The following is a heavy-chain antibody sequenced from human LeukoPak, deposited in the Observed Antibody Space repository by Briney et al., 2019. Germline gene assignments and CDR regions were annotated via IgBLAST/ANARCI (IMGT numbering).Heavy chain of an antibody. J-gene: IGHJ4*02. V-gene: IGHV4-38-2*01. D-gene: IGHD6-13*01. CDR1: GYSISSGYY. Sequence: SETLSLTCAVSGYSISSGYYWGLIRQPPGKGLEWIGSVYHSGSTYYNPSLKSRVTISVDKSKNQFSLKLSSVTAADPAVYYCARRWYASSWVLDYWGQGTLVTVSS. CDR3: ARRWYASSWVLDY. CDR2: VYHSGST.